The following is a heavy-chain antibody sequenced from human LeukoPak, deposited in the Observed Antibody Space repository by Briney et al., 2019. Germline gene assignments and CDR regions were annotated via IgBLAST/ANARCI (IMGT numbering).Heavy chain of an antibody. CDR2: IYYSGST. D-gene: IGHD6-19*01. J-gene: IGHJ4*02. CDR1: GGSISSSSYY. CDR3: ARGIAVAGTPDY. Sequence: PSETLSLTCTVSGGSISSSSYYWGWIRQPPGKGLEWIGSIYYSGSTYYNPSLKSRVTISVDTSKNQFSLKLSSVTAADTAVYYCARGIAVAGTPDYWGQGTLVTVSS. V-gene: IGHV4-39*01.